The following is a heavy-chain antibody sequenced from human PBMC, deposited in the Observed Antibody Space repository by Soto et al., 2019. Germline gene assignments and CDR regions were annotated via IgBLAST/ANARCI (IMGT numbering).Heavy chain of an antibody. V-gene: IGHV5-51*01. CDR3: ARLPKPHSTDLSYSYFSSDA. CDR1: EYTFTHYW. D-gene: IGHD2-15*01. J-gene: IGHJ6*02. Sequence: GESLKISCKGSEYTFTHYWIGWVRQMPGKGLEWMGIIYPFDSDTRYSPSFQGQVTISADKSINTAFLQWSTLKASDTAIYYCARLPKPHSTDLSYSYFSSDAWGLGTTVTVS. CDR2: IYPFDSDT.